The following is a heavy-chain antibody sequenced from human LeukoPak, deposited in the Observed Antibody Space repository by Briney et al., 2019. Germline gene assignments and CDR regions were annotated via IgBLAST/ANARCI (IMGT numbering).Heavy chain of an antibody. D-gene: IGHD3-9*01. CDR2: VFYTGTA. CDR1: GGSISRSSYN. CDR3: ARVKNYDILTGLGDLEK. J-gene: IGHJ4*02. Sequence: SETLSLTCTVSGGSISRSSYNWAWIRQSPGKGQEWIGNVFYTGTAYLHPSLERRVTISVDTSKNQFSLKLTSMTAADTAVYYCARVKNYDILTGLGDLEKWGQGTLVTVSS. V-gene: IGHV4-39*07.